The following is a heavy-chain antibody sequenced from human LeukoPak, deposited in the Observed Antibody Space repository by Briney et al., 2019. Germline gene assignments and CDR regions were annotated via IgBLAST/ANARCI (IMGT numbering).Heavy chain of an antibody. D-gene: IGHD4-11*01. CDR1: GFTVSSSY. Sequence: GGSLRLSCAASGFTVSSSYMSWVRQAPGKGLEWVSVIYSGGSTYYADSVKGRFTISRDNSKNTLYLQMNSLRAEDTAVYYCARDNSNYFDYWGQGTLVTVSS. CDR3: ARDNSNYFDY. J-gene: IGHJ4*02. V-gene: IGHV3-66*01. CDR2: IYSGGST.